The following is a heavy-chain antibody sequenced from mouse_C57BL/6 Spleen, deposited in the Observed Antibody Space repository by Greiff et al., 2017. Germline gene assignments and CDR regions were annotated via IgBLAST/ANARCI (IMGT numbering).Heavy chain of an antibody. J-gene: IGHJ2*01. CDR1: GYAFSSSW. CDR3: ARSEDDGYFHYFDY. V-gene: IGHV1-82*01. D-gene: IGHD2-3*01. CDR2: IYPGDGDT. Sequence: QVQLQQSGPELVKPGASVKISCKASGYAFSSSWMNWVKQRPGKGLEWIGRIYPGDGDTNYNGKFKGKATLTADKSSSTAYMQLSSLTSEDSAVYFCARSEDDGYFHYFDYWGQGTTLTVSS.